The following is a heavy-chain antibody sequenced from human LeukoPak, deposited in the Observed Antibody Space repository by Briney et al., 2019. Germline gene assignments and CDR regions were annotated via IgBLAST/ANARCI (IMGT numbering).Heavy chain of an antibody. D-gene: IGHD6-19*01. J-gene: IGHJ4*02. CDR3: ARGTAVAGSFDY. CDR2: INHSGST. CDR1: SGSFSGYY. V-gene: IGHV4-34*01. Sequence: MPSETLSLTCAVHSGSFSGYYWSWIRQPPGKGLEWIGEINHSGSTNYNPSLKSRVTISVDTSKNQFSLKLSSVTAADTAVYYCARGTAVAGSFDYWGQGTLVTVSS.